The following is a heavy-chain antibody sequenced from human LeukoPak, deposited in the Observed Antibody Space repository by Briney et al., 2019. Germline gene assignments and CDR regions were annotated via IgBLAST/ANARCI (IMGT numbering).Heavy chain of an antibody. CDR2: IHTSGST. V-gene: IGHV4-61*02. CDR3: ARFHYYDSSGYYGFRDFDV. Sequence: SETLSLTCTVSGGSISSGSYYWSWIRQPAGKGLEWIGRIHTSGSTYYNPSLKSRVTISVDTSKNHFSLKLSSVTAADTAVYYCARFHYYDSSGYYGFRDFDVWGQGTMVTVSS. CDR1: GGSISSGSYY. J-gene: IGHJ3*01. D-gene: IGHD3-22*01.